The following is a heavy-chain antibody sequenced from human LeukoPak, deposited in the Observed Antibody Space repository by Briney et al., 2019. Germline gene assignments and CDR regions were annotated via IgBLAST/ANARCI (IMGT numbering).Heavy chain of an antibody. CDR2: IKQDGSEK. D-gene: IGHD3-3*01. V-gene: IGHV3-7*01. CDR3: ARDTPNYDFWSGYYPHFDY. Sequence: GGSLRLSCAASGFTFSSYWMSWVRQAPGKGLEWVANIKQDGSEKYYVDSVKGRFTISRDNAKNPLYLQMNSLRAEDTAVYYCARDTPNYDFWSGYYPHFDYWGKGTLVTVSS. CDR1: GFTFSSYW. J-gene: IGHJ4*02.